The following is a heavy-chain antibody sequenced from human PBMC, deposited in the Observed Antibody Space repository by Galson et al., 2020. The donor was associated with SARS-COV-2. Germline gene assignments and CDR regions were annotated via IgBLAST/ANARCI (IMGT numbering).Heavy chain of an antibody. D-gene: IGHD6-19*01. Sequence: SETLSLTCTVSGGSISSSSYYWGWIRQPPGKGLEWIGSIYYSGSTYYNPSLKSRVTISVDTSKNQFSLKQSSVTAADTAVYYCARHGRYSSEDFDYWGQGTLVTVSS. CDR3: ARHGRYSSEDFDY. CDR2: IYYSGST. J-gene: IGHJ4*02. CDR1: GGSISSSSYY. V-gene: IGHV4-39*01.